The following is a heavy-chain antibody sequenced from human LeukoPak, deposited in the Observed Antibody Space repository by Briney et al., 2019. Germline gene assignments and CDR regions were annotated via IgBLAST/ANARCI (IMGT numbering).Heavy chain of an antibody. CDR3: AKGGKWDVTPFDY. V-gene: IGHV3-23*01. CDR1: GFTFSSYW. CDR2: ISGGGGST. Sequence: PGGSLRLSCEVSGFTFSSYWMNWVRQAPGKGLEWVSTISGGGGSTYYADSVKGRFTISRDNSKNTLYLQVNSLRAEDTAVYYCAKGGKWDVTPFDYWGQGTLVTVSS. D-gene: IGHD1-26*01. J-gene: IGHJ4*02.